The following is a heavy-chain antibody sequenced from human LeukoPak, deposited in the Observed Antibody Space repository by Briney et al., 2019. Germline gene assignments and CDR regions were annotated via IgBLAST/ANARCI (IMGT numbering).Heavy chain of an antibody. D-gene: IGHD5-24*01. CDR3: AESIAMPATPARY. CDR2: IYNSGST. V-gene: IGHV4-4*07. J-gene: IGHJ4*02. CDR1: GGSINNYY. Sequence: PSETLSLTCSVSGGSINNYYLSWIRQPAGKGLEWIGRIYNSGSTNYSPSLESRVIISIDTSKNQFSLKLTSVTAADTAVYYCAESIAMPATPARYWGQGILVTVSP.